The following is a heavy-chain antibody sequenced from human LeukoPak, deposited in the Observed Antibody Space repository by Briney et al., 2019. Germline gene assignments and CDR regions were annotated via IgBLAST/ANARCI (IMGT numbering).Heavy chain of an antibody. CDR2: IYYSGST. D-gene: IGHD3-22*01. V-gene: IGHV4-61*01. Sequence: PSETLSLTCTVSGGSVSSGSYYWSWIRQPPGKGLEWIGYIYYSGSTNYNPSLKSRVTISVDTSKNQFSLKLSSVTAADTAVYYCASPRSYYDSSGYYIYWGQGTLVTVSS. CDR3: ASPRSYYDSSGYYIY. CDR1: GGSVSSGSYY. J-gene: IGHJ4*02.